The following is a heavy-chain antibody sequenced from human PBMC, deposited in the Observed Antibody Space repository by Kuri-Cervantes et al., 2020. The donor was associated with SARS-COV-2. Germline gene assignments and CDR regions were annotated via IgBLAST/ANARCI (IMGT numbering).Heavy chain of an antibody. Sequence: SETLSLTCAVYGGSFSGYYWSWIRQPPGKGLEWSGEINHSGSTNYNPSLKSRVTISVDTSKNQFSLKLSSMTAADTAVYYFATSSGWSAGPFDYWGQGTLVTVSS. CDR1: GGSFSGYY. CDR3: ATSSGWSAGPFDY. CDR2: INHSGST. V-gene: IGHV4-34*01. D-gene: IGHD6-19*01. J-gene: IGHJ4*02.